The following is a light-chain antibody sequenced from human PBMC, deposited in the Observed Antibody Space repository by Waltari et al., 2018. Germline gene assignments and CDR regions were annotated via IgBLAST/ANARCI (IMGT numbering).Light chain of an antibody. CDR2: QDV. Sequence: SYDLTPSPSVSVSPGQTASITCSGDELEKKYVCWYQQKPGQSPVLVIYQDVRRPSEIPERFSGSNSGNTATLTISGTQPMDEADYYCQAWDSGVAGVFGTGTKVTVL. V-gene: IGLV3-1*01. CDR1: ELEKKY. J-gene: IGLJ1*01. CDR3: QAWDSGVAGV.